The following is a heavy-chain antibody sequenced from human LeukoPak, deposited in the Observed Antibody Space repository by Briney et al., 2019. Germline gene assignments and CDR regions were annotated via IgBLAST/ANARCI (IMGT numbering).Heavy chain of an antibody. CDR3: ARKTVVGSYFDY. Sequence: GGSLRLSCAASGFTVSSYWMSWVRQAPGKGLEWVAHIKEDGSDKYYVDSVKGRFTISRDNAKNSLYLQMNSLRAEDTAVYYCARKTVVGSYFDYWGQGTPVTVSS. CDR1: GFTVSSYW. J-gene: IGHJ4*02. V-gene: IGHV3-7*03. CDR2: IKEDGSDK. D-gene: IGHD4-23*01.